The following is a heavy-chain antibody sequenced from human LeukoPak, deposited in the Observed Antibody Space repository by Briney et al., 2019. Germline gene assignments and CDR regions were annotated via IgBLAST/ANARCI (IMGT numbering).Heavy chain of an antibody. J-gene: IGHJ4*02. CDR2: IYYTGST. CDR3: ATVRWLQPYDY. Sequence: TSETLSLTCSVSGGSIGRYWWSWIRQPPGKGLEWIGYIYYTGSTNCNPSLKSRVTISLDMSKNRLSLKLSSVTAADTAVYYCATVRWLQPYDYWGQGTLVTVSS. CDR1: GGSIGRYW. V-gene: IGHV4-59*01. D-gene: IGHD5-24*01.